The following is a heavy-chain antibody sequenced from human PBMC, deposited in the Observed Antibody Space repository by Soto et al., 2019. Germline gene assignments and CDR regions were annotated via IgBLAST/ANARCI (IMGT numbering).Heavy chain of an antibody. V-gene: IGHV3-30-3*01. Sequence: QVQLVESGGGVVQPGRSLKLSCAASGFTFSSYAMHWVRQAPGKGLEWVAFISFDGSNEYYADSVKDRFTVSRVNSKNMLYVQMSSLRPEDTAVYYCGRDRRFGNGYKLGFDNWGQGTLVTVSS. CDR3: GRDRRFGNGYKLGFDN. CDR2: ISFDGSNE. D-gene: IGHD3-10*01. CDR1: GFTFSSYA. J-gene: IGHJ4*02.